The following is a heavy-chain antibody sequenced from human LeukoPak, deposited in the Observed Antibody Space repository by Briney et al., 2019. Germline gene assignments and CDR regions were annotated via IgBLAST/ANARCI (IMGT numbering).Heavy chain of an antibody. CDR3: ATGRASSGSFDY. D-gene: IGHD6-19*01. CDR2: FDPEGGET. Sequence: ASVKVSCKVSGYTLTELSMHWVRPAPGKGLEWMGGFDPEGGETIYAQKFQGRVTMTEDTSTDTAYMELSSLRSEDTAVYYCATGRASSGSFDYWGQGTLVTVSS. J-gene: IGHJ4*02. V-gene: IGHV1-24*01. CDR1: GYTLTELS.